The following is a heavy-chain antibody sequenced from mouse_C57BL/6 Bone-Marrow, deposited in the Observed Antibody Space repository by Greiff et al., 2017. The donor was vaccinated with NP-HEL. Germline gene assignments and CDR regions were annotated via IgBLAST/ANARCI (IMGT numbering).Heavy chain of an antibody. CDR1: GYSFTGYF. CDR3: ARTGEYRVTNGY. J-gene: IGHJ2*01. Sequence: VQLQQSGPELVKPGDSVKISCKASGYSFTGYFMNWVMQSHGKSLEWIGRINPYNGDTFYNQKFKGKATLTVDKSSSTAHMELRSLTSEDSAVYYCARTGEYRVTNGYWGQGTTLTVSS. V-gene: IGHV1-20*01. CDR2: INPYNGDT. D-gene: IGHD2-13*01.